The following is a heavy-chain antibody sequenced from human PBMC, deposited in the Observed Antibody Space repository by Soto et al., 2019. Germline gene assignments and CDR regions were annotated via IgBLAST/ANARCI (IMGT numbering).Heavy chain of an antibody. CDR1: GFTFSSYW. V-gene: IGHV3-7*01. Sequence: GGSLRLSCAASGFTFSSYWMSWVRQAPGKGLEWVANIKQDGSEKYYVDSVKGRFTISRDNAKNSLYLQMNSLRAEDTAVYYCASGEQQLVPTWGAFDIWGQGTMVTVSS. CDR2: IKQDGSEK. D-gene: IGHD6-13*01. CDR3: ASGEQQLVPTWGAFDI. J-gene: IGHJ3*02.